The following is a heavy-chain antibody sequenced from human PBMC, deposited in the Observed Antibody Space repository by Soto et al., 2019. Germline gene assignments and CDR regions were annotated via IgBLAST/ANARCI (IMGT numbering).Heavy chain of an antibody. CDR2: IDPRTGTSGTS. CDR3: ARLSRITFIVD. CDR1: GYTFAHYY. J-gene: IGHJ4*02. Sequence: QVQLVQSGAEVKGPGTSVTLSCQTSGYTFAHYYIHWVRQAPGQGLEYMGIIDPRTGTSGTSTSPQSVQGRLSITSDASTSTVYMELSNLRSDGTATYYCARLSRITFIVDWGQGTLVTVSS. V-gene: IGHV1-46*04. D-gene: IGHD3-16*02.